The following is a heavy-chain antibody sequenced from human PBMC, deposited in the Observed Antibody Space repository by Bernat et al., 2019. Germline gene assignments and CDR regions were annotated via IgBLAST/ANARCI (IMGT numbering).Heavy chain of an antibody. CDR2: ITGDGSTT. V-gene: IGHV3-23*01. CDR3: AKGMGSSERYGMDV. CDR1: GLIFGRYA. Sequence: EVQLLESGGGLVQPGGSLRLSCAASGLIFGRYAMTWVRQAPGKGLEWVSLITGDGSTTYYADSVKGRFTISRDNSKNTLFLQMNTLRAEDTALYYCAKGMGSSERYGMDVWGQGTTVTVSS. J-gene: IGHJ6*02. D-gene: IGHD6-13*01.